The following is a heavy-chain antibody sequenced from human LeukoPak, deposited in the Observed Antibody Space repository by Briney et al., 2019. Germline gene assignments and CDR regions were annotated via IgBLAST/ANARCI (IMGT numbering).Heavy chain of an antibody. CDR2: ISGSGGNT. V-gene: IGHV3-23*01. CDR1: GFTFSNYA. D-gene: IGHD1-14*01. Sequence: GGSLRLSCAASGFTFSNYAMNWVRQAPGKGLEWVSAISGSGGNTYYADSVKGRFTISRDNSKNTLYLQMTSLRAEDTALYYCAKPAKTDYADYWGQGTLVTVSS. J-gene: IGHJ4*01. CDR3: AKPAKTDYADY.